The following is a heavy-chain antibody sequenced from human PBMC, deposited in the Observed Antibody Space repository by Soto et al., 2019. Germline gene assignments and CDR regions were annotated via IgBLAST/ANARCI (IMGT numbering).Heavy chain of an antibody. CDR1: GFTFSRYW. J-gene: IGHJ4*02. D-gene: IGHD2-21*01. Sequence: EVQLVESGGGLVQPGGSLRLSCAASGFTFSRYWMHWVRQAPGKGLEWVSRMNMDGNRISHVDSVKRRCTISRDTAKNTFYMAMNSARVEDTAVYYCVRGDGDRYDGHGYLGRHWGQGSLVTVSS. CDR3: VRGDGDRYDGHGYLGRH. CDR2: MNMDGNRI. V-gene: IGHV3-74*01.